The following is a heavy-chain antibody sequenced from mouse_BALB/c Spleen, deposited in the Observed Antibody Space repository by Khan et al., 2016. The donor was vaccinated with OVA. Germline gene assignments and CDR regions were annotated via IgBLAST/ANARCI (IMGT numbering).Heavy chain of an antibody. Sequence: EVKLVESGGGLVKPGGSLKLSCAASGFTFSSYAMSWVRQTPEKRLAWVASISSGGSTYYPDSVKGRFTISRDNARNNLYLQMSSLRSEDTAMYYCARDYYYGTGYFDVWGAGTTVTVSS. CDR1: GFTFSSYA. CDR3: ARDYYYGTGYFDV. D-gene: IGHD1-1*01. CDR2: ISSGGST. V-gene: IGHV5-6-5*01. J-gene: IGHJ1*01.